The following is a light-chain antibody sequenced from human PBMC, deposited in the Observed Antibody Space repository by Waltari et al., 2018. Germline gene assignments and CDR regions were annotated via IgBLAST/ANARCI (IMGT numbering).Light chain of an antibody. J-gene: IGKJ1*01. CDR3: QQYDNWLGT. CDR1: QSIRSN. Sequence: EIVMPQSPATLSVFPGDRATLSCRASQSIRSNLAWYQHKPGQAPRLLIYCASTRATGIPARFSGSGSGTEFTLTISSLQSEDFAVYFCQQYDNWLGTFGQGTKVEIK. CDR2: CAS. V-gene: IGKV3-15*01.